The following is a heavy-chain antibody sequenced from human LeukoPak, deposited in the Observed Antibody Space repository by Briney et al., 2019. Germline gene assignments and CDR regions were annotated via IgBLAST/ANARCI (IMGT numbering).Heavy chain of an antibody. D-gene: IGHD3-9*01. Sequence: PSQTLSLTCAVSGGSISSGGYSWSWIRQPPGKGLEWIGYIYHSGSTYYNPSLKSRVTISVDRSKNQFSLNLSSVTAADTAVYYCARGYHDTLTGYRSYYFDYWGQGTLVTVSS. J-gene: IGHJ4*02. CDR1: GGSISSGGYS. CDR3: ARGYHDTLTGYRSYYFDY. V-gene: IGHV4-30-2*01. CDR2: IYHSGST.